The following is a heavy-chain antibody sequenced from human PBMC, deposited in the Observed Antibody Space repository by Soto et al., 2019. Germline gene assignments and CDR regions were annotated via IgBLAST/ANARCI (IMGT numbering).Heavy chain of an antibody. V-gene: IGHV3-15*01. J-gene: IGHJ4*02. CDR3: TTDGHFDY. CDR2: IKSKTDGGTT. CDR1: GFSFSNGW. Sequence: EVQLVESGGGLVKPGGSLRVSCVASGFSFSNGWMAWVRQAPGKGLEWVGRIKSKTDGGTTDYAAPVKGRFSISRDDSKNTLYQELLSLKSESTAVYYCTTDGHFDYWGQGTLVTVSS.